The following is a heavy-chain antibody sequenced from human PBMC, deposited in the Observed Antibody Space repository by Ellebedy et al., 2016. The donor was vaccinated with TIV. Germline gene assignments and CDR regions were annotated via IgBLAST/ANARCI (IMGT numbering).Heavy chain of an antibody. CDR3: ARVGFYSNSWQFYFDS. D-gene: IGHD6-13*01. Sequence: SVKVSCKASGGIFSSHGIRWVRQAPGQGLEWMGGIIPIFGTANYAQRFQGRVTITADESTSTAYMELSSLISEETAVYYCARVGFYSNSWQFYFDSWGQGTLVTVSS. CDR1: GGIFSSHG. CDR2: IIPIFGTA. V-gene: IGHV1-69*13. J-gene: IGHJ4*02.